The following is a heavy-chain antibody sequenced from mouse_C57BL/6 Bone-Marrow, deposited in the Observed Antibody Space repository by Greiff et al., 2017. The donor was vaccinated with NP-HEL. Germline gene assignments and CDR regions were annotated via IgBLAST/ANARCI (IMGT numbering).Heavy chain of an antibody. V-gene: IGHV1-76*01. J-gene: IGHJ3*01. CDR3: ARREGSNWFAY. CDR1: GYTFTDYY. CDR2: IYPGSGNT. D-gene: IGHD1-1*01. Sequence: QVQLQQSGAELVRPGASVKLSCKASGYTFTDYYINWVKQRPGQGLEWIARIYPGSGNTYYNEKFKGKATLTAEKSSSTAYMQLSSLTSEDSAVYFCARREGSNWFAYWGQGTLVTVSA.